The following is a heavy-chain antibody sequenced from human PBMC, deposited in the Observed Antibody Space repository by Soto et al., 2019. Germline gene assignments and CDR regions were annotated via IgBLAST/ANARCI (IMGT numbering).Heavy chain of an antibody. J-gene: IGHJ5*02. D-gene: IGHD1-7*01. CDR2: FDPEDGET. Sequence: ASVKVSCKVSGYTLTELSMHWVRQAPGKGLEWMGGFDPEDGETIYAQKFQGRVTMTEDTSTDTAYMELSSLRSVDTAVYYCATCITGTYWFDPWGQGTLVTVSS. CDR3: ATCITGTYWFDP. CDR1: GYTLTELS. V-gene: IGHV1-24*01.